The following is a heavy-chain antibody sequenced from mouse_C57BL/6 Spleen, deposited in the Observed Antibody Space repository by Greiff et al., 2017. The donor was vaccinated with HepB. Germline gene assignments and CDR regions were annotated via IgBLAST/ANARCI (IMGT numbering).Heavy chain of an antibody. D-gene: IGHD2-4*01. CDR1: GYTFTNYW. CDR2: IYPGGGYT. J-gene: IGHJ2*01. Sequence: QVHVKQSGAELVRPGTSVKMSCKASGYTFTNYWIGWAKQRPGHGLEWIGDIYPGGGYTNYNEKFKGKATLTADKSSSTAYMQFSSLTSEDSAIYYCSRYPYYDYDDPYFDYWGQGTTLTVSS. CDR3: SRYPYYDYDDPYFDY. V-gene: IGHV1-63*01.